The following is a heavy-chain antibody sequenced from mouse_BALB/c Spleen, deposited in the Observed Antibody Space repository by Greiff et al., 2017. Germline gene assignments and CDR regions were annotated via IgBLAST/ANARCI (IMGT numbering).Heavy chain of an antibody. CDR3: AREGPFAD. Sequence: EVQLQVSGGGLVQPGGSLKLSCAASGFTFSSYGMSWVRQTPDKRLELVATINSKGGSTYYPDSVKGRFTISRDNAKNTLYLQMSSLKSEDAAMYYCAREGPFADWGEGTLVTVAA. V-gene: IGHV5-6-3*01. CDR1: GFTFSSYG. J-gene: IGHJ3*01. D-gene: IGHD3-3*01. CDR2: INSKGGST.